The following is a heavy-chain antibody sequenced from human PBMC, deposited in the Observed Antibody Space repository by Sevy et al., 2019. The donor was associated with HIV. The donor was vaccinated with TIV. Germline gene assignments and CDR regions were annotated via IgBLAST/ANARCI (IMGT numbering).Heavy chain of an antibody. CDR2: IYIRGTT. CDR1: GGSIRSGRYY. V-gene: IGHV4-61*02. J-gene: IGHJ6*02. CDR3: ARELSDYGMDV. Sequence: SETLSLTCNVSGGSIRSGRYYWSWIRQPAGKGLEWVGRIYIRGTTNYNPSLKSRITMSVDTSKNQFSLKLSSVTATETAVYYCARELSDYGMDVWGQGTTVTVSS.